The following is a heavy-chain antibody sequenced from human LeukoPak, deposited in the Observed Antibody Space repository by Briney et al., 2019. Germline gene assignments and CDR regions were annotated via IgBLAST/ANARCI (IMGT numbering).Heavy chain of an antibody. CDR1: GFTFSSYA. CDR3: ARDPNSGYDMVWYLDL. Sequence: GGSLRLSCAGSGFTFSSYAMHWVRQAPGKGLEWVAVISFDGSKKYYTDSVQGRFTISRDNSKNTLYLQMNSLRVEDTAVYYCARDPNSGYDMVWYLDLWGRGTLVTVSS. V-gene: IGHV3-30-3*01. J-gene: IGHJ2*01. D-gene: IGHD5-12*01. CDR2: ISFDGSKK.